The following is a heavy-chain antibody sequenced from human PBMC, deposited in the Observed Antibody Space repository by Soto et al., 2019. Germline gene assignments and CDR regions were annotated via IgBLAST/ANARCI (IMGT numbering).Heavy chain of an antibody. CDR3: GKDQGYCSSTSCGDFGGWFDP. J-gene: IGHJ5*02. Sequence: EVQLLESGGGLVHPGGSLRLSCAAAGFTFSSYGMGWVRQAPGKGLEWVSTISGRGDSTYYADSVKGRFTISRDNSKNTLYLQMNSLRAEDTAVYYCGKDQGYCSSTSCGDFGGWFDPWGQGTLVTVSS. CDR1: GFTFSSYG. V-gene: IGHV3-23*01. D-gene: IGHD2-2*01. CDR2: ISGRGDST.